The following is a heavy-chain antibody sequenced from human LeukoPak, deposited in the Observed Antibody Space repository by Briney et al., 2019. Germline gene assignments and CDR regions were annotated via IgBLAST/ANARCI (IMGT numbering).Heavy chain of an antibody. CDR2: INHSGST. D-gene: IGHD3-22*01. V-gene: IGHV4-34*01. CDR1: CGSFSGYY. CDR3: ARYDSSGYNY. J-gene: IGHJ4*02. Sequence: SETLSLTCAVSCGSFSGYYWSWIRQPPGKGLEWIGEINHSGSTNYNPSLKSRVTISVDTSKNQFSLKLSSVTAADTAVYYCARYDSSGYNYWGQGTLVTVSS.